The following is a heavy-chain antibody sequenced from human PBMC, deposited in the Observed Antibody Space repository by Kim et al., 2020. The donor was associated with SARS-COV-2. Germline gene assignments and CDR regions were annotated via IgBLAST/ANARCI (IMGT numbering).Heavy chain of an antibody. CDR1: GFTFSNYA. CDR2: IWYDGSNK. V-gene: IGHV3-33*01. D-gene: IGHD2-21*02. Sequence: GGSLRLSCAASGFTFSNYAMHWVRQAPGKGLEWVAVIWYDGSNKYYADSVKGRFTISRDNSKNTLYLQMNSLRAEDTAVYYCASGGNSYWYVDLWGRGTLVTVSS. CDR3: ASGGNSYWYVDL. J-gene: IGHJ2*01.